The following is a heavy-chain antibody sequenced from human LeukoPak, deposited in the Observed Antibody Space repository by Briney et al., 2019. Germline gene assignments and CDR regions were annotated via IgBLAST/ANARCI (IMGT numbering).Heavy chain of an antibody. J-gene: IGHJ3*02. Sequence: GGSLRLSCAASGFTFSSYAMSWVRQAPGKGLEWVSGISGSGGSTYYEDTVKGRFTISRDNSKNTLYLQMNSLRAEDTAVYYCAKDLSYYDSSGYYSAFDIWGQGTMVTVSS. CDR3: AKDLSYYDSSGYYSAFDI. V-gene: IGHV3-23*01. D-gene: IGHD3-22*01. CDR2: ISGSGGST. CDR1: GFTFSSYA.